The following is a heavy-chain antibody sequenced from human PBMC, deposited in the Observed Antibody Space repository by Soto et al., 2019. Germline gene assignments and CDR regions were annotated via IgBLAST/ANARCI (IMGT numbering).Heavy chain of an antibody. Sequence: SETLSLTCAVYGGSFSGYYWSWIRQPPGKGLEWIGYIYYSGSTYYNPSLRSRVTISVDTSKNQFSLKLTSVTAADTAVYYCARIVTYYYDGSNYYPDFWGQGTLVTVSS. CDR1: GGSFSGYY. CDR2: IYYSGST. D-gene: IGHD3-22*01. CDR3: ARIVTYYYDGSNYYPDF. V-gene: IGHV4-34*09. J-gene: IGHJ4*02.